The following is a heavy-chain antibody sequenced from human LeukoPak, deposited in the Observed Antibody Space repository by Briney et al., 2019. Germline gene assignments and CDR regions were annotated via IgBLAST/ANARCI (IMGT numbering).Heavy chain of an antibody. CDR1: GFTFSSYA. D-gene: IGHD1-26*01. V-gene: IGHV3-23*01. CDR3: AKELSGATNYYYYYGMDV. CDR2: ISGSGGST. J-gene: IGHJ6*02. Sequence: GGSLRLSCAASGFTFSSYAMSWVRQAPGKGLEWVSAISGSGGSTYYADSVKGRFTISRDNSKNALYLQMNSLRAEDTAVYYCAKELSGATNYYYYYGMDVWGQGTTVTVSS.